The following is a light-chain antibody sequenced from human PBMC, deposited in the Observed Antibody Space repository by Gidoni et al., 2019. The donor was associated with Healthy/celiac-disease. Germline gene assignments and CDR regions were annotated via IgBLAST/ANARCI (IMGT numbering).Light chain of an antibody. CDR2: AAS. CDR3: QQYYSYPLT. Sequence: AIRITQSPSSLSASTGDRVTITCRASQGISSYLAWYQQKPGKAPKLLIYAASTLQSGVPSRFSGSGSGTDFTLTISCLQSEDFATYYCQQYYSYPLTFGGXIKVEIK. CDR1: QGISSY. V-gene: IGKV1-8*01. J-gene: IGKJ4*01.